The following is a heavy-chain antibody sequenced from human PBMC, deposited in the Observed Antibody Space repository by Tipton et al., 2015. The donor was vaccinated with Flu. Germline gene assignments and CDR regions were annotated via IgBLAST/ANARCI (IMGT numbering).Heavy chain of an antibody. CDR3: ARQALVMDLATFKWFDP. CDR1: GASISSGGYH. J-gene: IGHJ5*02. D-gene: IGHD5-12*01. V-gene: IGHV4-39*01. Sequence: TLSLTCTVSGASISSGGYHWAWIRQPPGKGLEWIATMYVGGRTYYDLSLRSRVTISGDTSKNQFSLRLDSVTDADTAVYYCARQALVMDLATFKWFDPWGQGTLVTVSS. CDR2: MYVGGRT.